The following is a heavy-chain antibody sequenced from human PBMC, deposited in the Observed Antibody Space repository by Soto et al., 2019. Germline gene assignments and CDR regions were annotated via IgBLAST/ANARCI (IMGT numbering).Heavy chain of an antibody. Sequence: PGGSLRLSCAASGFTFSSYAMHWVRQAPGKGLEYVSAITSNGGNTDYASSVKGRFTISRDNSKNTLYLQMNSLIAVDTAVYYCARGLERARFDYWGQGTLVTVSS. V-gene: IGHV3-64*01. CDR3: ARGLERARFDY. CDR1: GFTFSSYA. CDR2: ITSNGGNT. D-gene: IGHD1-1*01. J-gene: IGHJ4*02.